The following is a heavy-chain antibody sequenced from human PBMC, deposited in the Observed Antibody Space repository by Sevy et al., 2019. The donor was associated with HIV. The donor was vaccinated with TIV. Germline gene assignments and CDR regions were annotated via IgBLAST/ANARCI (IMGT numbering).Heavy chain of an antibody. J-gene: IGHJ6*02. CDR2: ISYDGSNT. Sequence: GGSLRLSCAASGFTFSNYAMHWVRQGPDKGLEWVAGISYDGSNTYYVDSVQGRFTISRYNSNNTLYLQMNSLRFEVTAVDHGAKVEDVSVVVGASYGMDVWGQGTTVTVSS. CDR3: AKVEDVSVVVGASYGMDV. V-gene: IGHV3-30*18. D-gene: IGHD2-15*01. CDR1: GFTFSNYA.